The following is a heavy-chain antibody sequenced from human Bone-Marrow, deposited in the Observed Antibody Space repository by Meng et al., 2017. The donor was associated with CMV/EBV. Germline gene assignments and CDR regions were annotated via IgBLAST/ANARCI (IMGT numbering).Heavy chain of an antibody. J-gene: IGHJ4*02. D-gene: IGHD6-13*01. V-gene: IGHV3-9*01. CDR1: GFTFSSFA. CDR2: ISWNSGSI. Sequence: SLKISCAVSGFTFSSFAMSWVRQAPGKGLEWVSGISWNSGSIGYADSVKGRFTISRDNAKNSLYLQMNSLRAEDTALYYCAKGRYSSLYYFDYWGQGTLVTVSS. CDR3: AKGRYSSLYYFDY.